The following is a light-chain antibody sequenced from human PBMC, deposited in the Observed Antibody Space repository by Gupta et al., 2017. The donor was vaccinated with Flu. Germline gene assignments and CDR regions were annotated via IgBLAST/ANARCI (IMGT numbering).Light chain of an antibody. V-gene: IGLV2-8*01. CDR1: SSDVGGYDQ. CDR2: DVT. Sequence: QSALTPHPSASGSPGQSVTISCTGSSSDVGGYDQVSWYQQHPGRAPKLMIYDVTKRPSGVPDRFSGSKSGDTASLTVSGLQAEDEADYYCCSYAGPNSYVFGTGTKVTVL. CDR3: CSYAGPNSYV. J-gene: IGLJ1*01.